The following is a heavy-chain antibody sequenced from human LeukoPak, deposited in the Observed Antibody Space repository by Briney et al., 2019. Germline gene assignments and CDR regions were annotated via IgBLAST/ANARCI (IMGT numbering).Heavy chain of an antibody. Sequence: PGGSLRLSCAASGFTFSSYGIHWVRQAPGKGLEWVAFIRYDGSNKYYANSVKGRFTISRDNSKNTLYLQMNSLRTKDTAVYYCVKLGSGSAYYYYMDVWGKGTTVTISS. V-gene: IGHV3-30*02. CDR3: VKLGSGSAYYYYMDV. CDR2: IRYDGSNK. CDR1: GFTFSSYG. D-gene: IGHD3-10*01. J-gene: IGHJ6*03.